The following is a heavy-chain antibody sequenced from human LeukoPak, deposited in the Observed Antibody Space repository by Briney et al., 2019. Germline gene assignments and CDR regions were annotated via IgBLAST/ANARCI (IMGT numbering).Heavy chain of an antibody. Sequence: GGSLRLSCAASGLTFSSYSMNWVRQAPGKGLEWVSYISSSSSTIYYADSVKGRFTISRDNAKNSLYLQMNSLRAEDTAVYYCAREEDSSNLLYYYYYGMDVWGQGTTVTVSS. V-gene: IGHV3-48*01. CDR1: GLTFSSYS. J-gene: IGHJ6*02. D-gene: IGHD4-11*01. CDR2: ISSSSSTI. CDR3: AREEDSSNLLYYYYYGMDV.